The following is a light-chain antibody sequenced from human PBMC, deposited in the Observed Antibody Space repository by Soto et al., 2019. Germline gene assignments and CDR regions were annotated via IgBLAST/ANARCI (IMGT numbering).Light chain of an antibody. CDR1: QSISSY. Sequence: DIQMTQSPSSLSASVGDRVTITCRASQSISSYLNWYQHKPGKAPKLLIYAASSLQTGVPSRFSGSRSGTDFALTISSLQRDDFATSYCQQTDSFPRTFGQGTKVDIK. J-gene: IGKJ1*01. CDR2: AAS. V-gene: IGKV1-39*01. CDR3: QQTDSFPRT.